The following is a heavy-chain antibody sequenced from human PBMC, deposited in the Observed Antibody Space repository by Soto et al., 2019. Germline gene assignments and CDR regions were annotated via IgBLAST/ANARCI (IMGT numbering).Heavy chain of an antibody. V-gene: IGHV4-39*01. CDR2: IYYSGST. J-gene: IGHJ3*02. CDR3: ARRGRDGYRYGAFDI. CDR1: GGSISSSSYY. D-gene: IGHD5-12*01. Sequence: PSETLSLTCTVSGGSISSSSYYWGWIRQPPGKGLEWIGSIYYSGSTYYNPSLKSRVTISVDTSKNQFSLKLSSVTAADTAVYYCARRGRDGYRYGAFDIWGQGTMVT.